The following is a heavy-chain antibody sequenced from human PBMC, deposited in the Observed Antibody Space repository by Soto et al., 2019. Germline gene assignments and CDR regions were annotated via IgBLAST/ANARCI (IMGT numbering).Heavy chain of an antibody. CDR3: AKDIRRVLVPPYFDY. CDR2: ISWNSGSI. V-gene: IGHV3-9*01. Sequence: EVQLVESGGGLVQPGRSLRLSCAASGFTFDDYAMHWVRQAPGKGLEWVSGISWNSGSIGYADSVKGRFTISRDNAKNSLYLQMNSLRAEDTALYYCAKDIRRVLVPPYFDYWGQGTLVTVSS. CDR1: GFTFDDYA. J-gene: IGHJ4*02. D-gene: IGHD6-13*01.